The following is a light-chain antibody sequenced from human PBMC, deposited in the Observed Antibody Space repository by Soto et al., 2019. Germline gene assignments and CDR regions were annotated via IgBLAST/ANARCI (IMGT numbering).Light chain of an antibody. Sequence: SYELTQPPSVSVAPGQTAIITCGGANLQTKNVHWYQQRPCQAPVLVIYDDKKRPSGIPERFSGSSSGNLATLTLLRVESSDEADYYCQVWDTNSGAVFGGGTKLTVL. CDR3: QVWDTNSGAV. CDR2: DDK. CDR1: NLQTKN. J-gene: IGLJ2*01. V-gene: IGLV3-21*02.